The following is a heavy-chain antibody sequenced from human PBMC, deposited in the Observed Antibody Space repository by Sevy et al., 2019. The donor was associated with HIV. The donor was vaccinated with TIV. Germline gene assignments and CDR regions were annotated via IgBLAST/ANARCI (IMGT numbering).Heavy chain of an antibody. Sequence: GGSLRLSCVASGFTFSNYSMNWVRQAPGKGLEWVSSITSGGSYIYYADSVKGRFTISRDNAKNSVYLRMNSLRAEDTAVYFCARGATKTGSYSGAYWGQGTLVTVSS. CDR1: GFTFSNYS. D-gene: IGHD1-26*01. CDR2: ITSGGSYI. J-gene: IGHJ4*02. CDR3: ARGATKTGSYSGAY. V-gene: IGHV3-21*01.